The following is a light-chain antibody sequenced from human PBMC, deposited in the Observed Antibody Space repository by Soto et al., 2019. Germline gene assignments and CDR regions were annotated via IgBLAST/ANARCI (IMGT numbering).Light chain of an antibody. CDR1: SSDIGGYDY. CDR2: DVS. Sequence: QSALTQPASVSGSPGQSITISCTGTSSDIGGYDYVSWYQQHPGRAPKLMIYDVSYRPSGASNRFSGSKSGNTASLTISGLQAEDEADYYYSSYRSSRDVVFGGGTKVTVL. J-gene: IGLJ2*01. V-gene: IGLV2-14*01. CDR3: SSYRSSRDVV.